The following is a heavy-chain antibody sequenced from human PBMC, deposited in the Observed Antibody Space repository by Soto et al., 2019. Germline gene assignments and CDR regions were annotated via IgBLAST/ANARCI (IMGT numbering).Heavy chain of an antibody. V-gene: IGHV3-23*01. Sequence: PGVSLRLSCSASAFPFTNYAMSWVRQAPGKGLEWVSGIGGSGRTTYYADSVKGRFTISRDNSNNTLFLQMNSLRAEDTAVYYCAKSRYSDSSGDFYDYWGQGTLVTVSS. D-gene: IGHD3-22*01. CDR3: AKSRYSDSSGDFYDY. J-gene: IGHJ4*02. CDR2: IGGSGRTT. CDR1: AFPFTNYA.